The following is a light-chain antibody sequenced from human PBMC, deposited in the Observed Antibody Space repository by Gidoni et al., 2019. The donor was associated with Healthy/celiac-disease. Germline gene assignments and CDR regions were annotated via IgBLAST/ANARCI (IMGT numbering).Light chain of an antibody. V-gene: IGLV1-40*01. CDR2: GNS. J-gene: IGLJ3*02. CDR1: RSNIGAGYD. Sequence: QSVLTQPPSVSGAPGQRVTISCTGSRSNIGAGYDVHWYQQLPGTAPNILIYGNSNRPSGVPDRFSGSKAGTSASLAITGLQAEDEADYYCQSYDSSLSGWVFGGGTKLTVL. CDR3: QSYDSSLSGWV.